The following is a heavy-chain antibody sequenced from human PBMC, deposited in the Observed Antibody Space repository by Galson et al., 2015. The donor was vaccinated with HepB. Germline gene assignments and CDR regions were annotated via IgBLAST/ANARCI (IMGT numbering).Heavy chain of an antibody. CDR3: AKGYDFWSGSSLGGMDV. Sequence: SLRLSCAASGFTFSSYAMSWVRQAPGKGLEWVSAISGSGGSTYYADSVKGRFTISRDNSKNTLYLQMNSLRAEDTAVYYCAKGYDFWSGSSLGGMDVWGQGTTVTVSS. J-gene: IGHJ6*02. CDR2: ISGSGGST. CDR1: GFTFSSYA. D-gene: IGHD3-3*01. V-gene: IGHV3-23*01.